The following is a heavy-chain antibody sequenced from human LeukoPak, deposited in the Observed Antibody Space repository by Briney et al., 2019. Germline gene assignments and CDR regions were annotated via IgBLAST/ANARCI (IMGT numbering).Heavy chain of an antibody. J-gene: IGHJ4*02. Sequence: GASVKVSCKASGYTFTSYTMHWVCDAPGQRLEWMGWINVGNGNTKYSQKFQGRVTITRDTSASTAYMELSSLRTEDTAVYYCAGGDIAVVPAASPYDYWGQGTLVTVSS. V-gene: IGHV1-3*01. CDR1: GYTFTSYT. D-gene: IGHD2-2*01. CDR3: AGGDIAVVPAASPYDY. CDR2: INVGNGNT.